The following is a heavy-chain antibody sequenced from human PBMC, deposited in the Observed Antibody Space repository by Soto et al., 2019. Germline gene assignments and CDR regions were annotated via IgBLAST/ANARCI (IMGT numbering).Heavy chain of an antibody. Sequence: VQLVQSPAEVRKPGSSVKVSCKTYGDTFGIYTFSWVRQAPGRGLEWMGRLVPFLGRGSHAQTFDGRLTITADTSTTTVYMELTSLRSDDTATYCCGREDNGDLGALWGQGSLVIVSS. CDR2: LVPFLGRG. V-gene: IGHV1-69*08. CDR3: GREDNGDLGAL. D-gene: IGHD2-21*02. J-gene: IGHJ4*02. CDR1: GDTFGIYT.